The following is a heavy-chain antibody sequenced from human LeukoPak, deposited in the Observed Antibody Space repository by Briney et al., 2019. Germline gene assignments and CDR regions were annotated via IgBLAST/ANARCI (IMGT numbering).Heavy chain of an antibody. CDR1: GFTFSTYG. Sequence: GRSLRLSCAASGFTFSTYGMHWVRQAPGKGPEWVAVIRYDGSNKNYGDSVKGRFTISRDNSKNTLYLQMNSLRAEDTAVYYCARALSAMVPDYWGQGTLPTVSS. CDR3: ARALSAMVPDY. D-gene: IGHD5-18*01. CDR2: IRYDGSNK. J-gene: IGHJ4*02. V-gene: IGHV3-33*01.